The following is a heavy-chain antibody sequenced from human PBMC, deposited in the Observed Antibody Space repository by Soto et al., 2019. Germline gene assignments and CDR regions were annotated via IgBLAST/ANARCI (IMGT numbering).Heavy chain of an antibody. Sequence: QITLKESGPPLVKPTQTLTLTCTFSGFSLSTSGVGVGWIRQPPGKALEWLALIYWDDDKRYSPSLKSRLTITKDTSKNQVVLTMTNMDPVDTATYYCAHRPWYNGNSPSGFDPWGQGTLVTVSS. CDR2: IYWDDDK. CDR1: GFSLSTSGVG. CDR3: AHRPWYNGNSPSGFDP. D-gene: IGHD1-7*01. J-gene: IGHJ5*02. V-gene: IGHV2-5*02.